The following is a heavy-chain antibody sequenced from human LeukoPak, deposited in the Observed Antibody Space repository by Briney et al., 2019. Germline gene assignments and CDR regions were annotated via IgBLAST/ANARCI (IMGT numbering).Heavy chain of an antibody. CDR3: AKDATVPGQAGRTTTKKYFDY. Sequence: GGSLRLSCAPSGFTLSRYGMHWVRQAPGKGLDWVAFIRFDGSNIYYADSVKGRFTISRDISKNTLYLQMNSLRAEDTAVYYCAKDATVPGQAGRTTTKKYFDYWGQGTLVIVSS. J-gene: IGHJ4*02. CDR2: IRFDGSNI. D-gene: IGHD6-19*01. CDR1: GFTLSRYG. V-gene: IGHV3-30*02.